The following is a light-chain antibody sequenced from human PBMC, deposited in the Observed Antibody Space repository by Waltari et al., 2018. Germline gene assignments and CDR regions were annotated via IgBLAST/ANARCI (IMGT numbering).Light chain of an antibody. CDR3: QQYYSIPYT. CDR1: QSILYSSNSKNY. V-gene: IGKV4-1*01. Sequence: DIVMTQSPDSLAVSLGERATINCKSSQSILYSSNSKNYLAWYQHKPGQPPKLLIYWASTRESGVPDRFSGSGSGTDFTLTISSLQAEDVAIYYCQQYYSIPYTFGQGTKLEI. J-gene: IGKJ2*01. CDR2: WAS.